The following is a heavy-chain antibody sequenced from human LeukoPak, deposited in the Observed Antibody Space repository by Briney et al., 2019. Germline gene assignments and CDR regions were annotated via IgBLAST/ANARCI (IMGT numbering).Heavy chain of an antibody. Sequence: GGSLRLSCAASGFTFSSYGMHRVRQAPGKGLEWVAVIWYDGSNKYYADSVKGRFTISRDNSKNTLYLQMNSLRAEDTAVYYCARVYFRYSSGCCDYWGQGTLVTVSS. J-gene: IGHJ4*02. CDR3: ARVYFRYSSGCCDY. V-gene: IGHV3-33*01. CDR2: IWYDGSNK. CDR1: GFTFSSYG. D-gene: IGHD6-19*01.